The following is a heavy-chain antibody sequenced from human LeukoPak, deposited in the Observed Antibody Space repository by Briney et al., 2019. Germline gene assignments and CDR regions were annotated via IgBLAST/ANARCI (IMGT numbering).Heavy chain of an antibody. CDR2: IYTSGST. CDR3: ARLVDTAMNGPFDY. J-gene: IGHJ4*02. V-gene: IGHV4-4*07. CDR1: GGSISSYY. Sequence: SETLSLTCTVSGGSISSYYWSWIRQPAGKGLEWIGRIYTSGSTNYNPSLKSRVTISVDKSKNQFSLKLSSVTAADTAVYYCARLVDTAMNGPFDYWGQGTLVTVSS. D-gene: IGHD5-18*01.